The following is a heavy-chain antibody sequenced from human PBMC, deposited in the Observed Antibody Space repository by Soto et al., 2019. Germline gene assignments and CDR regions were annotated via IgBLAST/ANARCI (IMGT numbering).Heavy chain of an antibody. J-gene: IGHJ3*01. Sequence: QITLKESGPTLVKPTQTLTLTCAVSGFSLTATGVAVGWIRQPPGKALEWLAFIYWNDEKGYNASVKTRITVPRATSTSQVVLTMTNMDPDDPATYYCAHKGSLTLSHAFDFWGRGTMVIVSS. CDR3: AHKGSLTLSHAFDF. CDR1: GFSLTATGVA. CDR2: IYWNDEK. V-gene: IGHV2-5*01.